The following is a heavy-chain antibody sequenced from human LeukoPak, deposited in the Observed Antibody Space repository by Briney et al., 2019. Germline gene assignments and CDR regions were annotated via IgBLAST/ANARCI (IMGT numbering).Heavy chain of an antibody. CDR1: GGSISNYY. V-gene: IGHV4-4*07. D-gene: IGHD6-19*01. CDR2: IYTSGNT. J-gene: IGHJ4*02. CDR3: AREGYSSGWAFLDY. Sequence: SETLSLTCTVSGGSISNYYWSWIRQPPGKGLEWIGRIYTSGNTNYNPSLKSRVTMSVDTSKNQFSLKLSSVTAADTAVYYCAREGYSSGWAFLDYWGQGTLVTVSS.